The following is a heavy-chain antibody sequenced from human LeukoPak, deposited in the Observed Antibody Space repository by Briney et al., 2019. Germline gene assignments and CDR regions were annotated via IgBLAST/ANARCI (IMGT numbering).Heavy chain of an antibody. CDR2: INTNTGNP. D-gene: IGHD6-19*01. CDR1: GYTFTSYA. V-gene: IGHV7-4-1*02. J-gene: IGHJ4*02. Sequence: GASVKVSCEASGYTFTSYAMNWVRQAPGQGLEWMGWINTNTGNPTYAQGFTGRFVFSLDTSVSTAYLQISSLKAEDTAVYYCARGLEQWLVNNFDYWGQGTLVTVSS. CDR3: ARGLEQWLVNNFDY.